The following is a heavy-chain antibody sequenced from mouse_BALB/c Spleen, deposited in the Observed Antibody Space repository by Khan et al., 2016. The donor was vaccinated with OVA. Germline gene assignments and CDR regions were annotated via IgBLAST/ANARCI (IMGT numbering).Heavy chain of an antibody. Sequence: QVTLKESGPGILQPSQTLSLTCSFSGFSLSSSGMGVNWIRQPSGKGLEWLAHIYLDDDTRYTPSLKSRLTVSKDSSRNQVFLNITTVDTADTATYYCARSGCSRANVMGSWGQGTSVIVSS. CDR1: GFSLSSSGMG. V-gene: IGHV8-12*01. D-gene: IGHD6-1*01. CDR2: IYLDDDT. J-gene: IGHJ4*01. CDR3: ARSGCSRANVMGS.